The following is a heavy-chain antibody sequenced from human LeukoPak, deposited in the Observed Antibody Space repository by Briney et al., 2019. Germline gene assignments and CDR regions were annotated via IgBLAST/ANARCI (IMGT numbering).Heavy chain of an antibody. D-gene: IGHD2-15*01. CDR2: ISSSSSYI. J-gene: IGHJ6*02. Sequence: GGSLRLSCAASGFTFSSYSMNWVRQAPGKGLEWVSSISSSSSYIYYADSVKGRFTISRDNAKNSLYLQMNSLRDEDTAVYYCARLGYCSGGSCYESYGMDVWGQGTTVTVSS. V-gene: IGHV3-21*01. CDR1: GFTFSSYS. CDR3: ARLGYCSGGSCYESYGMDV.